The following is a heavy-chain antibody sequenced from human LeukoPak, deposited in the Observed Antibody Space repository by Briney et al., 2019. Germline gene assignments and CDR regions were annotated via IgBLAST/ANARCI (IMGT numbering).Heavy chain of an antibody. CDR3: ARDLAAAGRGFLDF. V-gene: IGHV1-69*13. D-gene: IGHD6-13*01. Sequence: SVKVSCKASGGTFSSYAISWVRQAPGQGLEWMGGIIPIFGTANYAQKFQGRVTITADESTSTAYMELSSLRSEDTAVYYCARDLAAAGRGFLDFWGQGTLVTVSS. CDR2: IIPIFGTA. CDR1: GGTFSSYA. J-gene: IGHJ4*02.